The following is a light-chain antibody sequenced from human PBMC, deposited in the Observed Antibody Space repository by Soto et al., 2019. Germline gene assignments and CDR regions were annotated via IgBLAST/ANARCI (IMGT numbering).Light chain of an antibody. CDR1: QSISSY. V-gene: IGKV1-39*01. CDR3: QQSYSTPHT. Sequence: DIPMTQSPSSLSASVGDRVTITCRASQSISSYLNWYQQKPGKAPKLLIYAASSLQSWVPSRFSGSGSGTDFTLTISSLQPEDFATYYCQQSYSTPHTFGQGTKLEIK. J-gene: IGKJ2*01. CDR2: AAS.